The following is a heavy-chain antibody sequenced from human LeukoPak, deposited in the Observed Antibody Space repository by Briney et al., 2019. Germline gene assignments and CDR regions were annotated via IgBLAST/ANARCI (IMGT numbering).Heavy chain of an antibody. V-gene: IGHV1-69*05. J-gene: IGHJ4*02. CDR1: GGTFSSYA. CDR2: IIPIFGTA. CDR3: ARSAFGESDY. D-gene: IGHD3-10*01. Sequence: SVKVSCKASGGTFSSYAISWVRQAPGQGLEWMGGIIPIFGTANYAQKFQGRVTMTRNTSISTAYMELSSLRSEDTAVYYCARSAFGESDYWGQGTLVTVSS.